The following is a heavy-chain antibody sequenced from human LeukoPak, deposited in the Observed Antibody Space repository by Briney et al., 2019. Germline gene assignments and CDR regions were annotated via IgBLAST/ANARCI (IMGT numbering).Heavy chain of an antibody. D-gene: IGHD3-22*01. Sequence: GGSLRLSCAASGFTFSSYWMSWVRQAPGKGLEWVVNIKQDGSEKYYVDSVKGRFTISRDNAKNSLYLQMNSLRAEDTAVYYCATAQLYYYDSSGPPNWYFDLWGRGTLVTVSS. CDR2: IKQDGSEK. CDR3: ATAQLYYYDSSGPPNWYFDL. V-gene: IGHV3-7*01. J-gene: IGHJ2*01. CDR1: GFTFSSYW.